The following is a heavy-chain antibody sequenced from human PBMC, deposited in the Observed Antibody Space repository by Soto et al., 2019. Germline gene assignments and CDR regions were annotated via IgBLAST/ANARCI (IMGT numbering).Heavy chain of an antibody. CDR1: GSLPVGSLSTYF. V-gene: IGHV4-34*01. CDR2: VTHSGSP. Sequence: QVHLQQWGPGLLKPSETLPLTCGVSGSLPVGSLSTYFWTWIRQTTGKGLEWIGEVTHSGSPNYSTSLKSRVTVSFSTSKNRYSLSVSFVAAADKAVYYCARARFAQWSQDYYGVYVWGQGTTVAVSS. J-gene: IGHJ6*02. D-gene: IGHD3-3*01. CDR3: ARARFAQWSQDYYGVYV.